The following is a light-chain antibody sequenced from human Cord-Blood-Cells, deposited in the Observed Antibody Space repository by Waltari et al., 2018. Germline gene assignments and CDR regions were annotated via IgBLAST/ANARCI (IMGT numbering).Light chain of an antibody. CDR2: EVS. CDR3: SSYTSSSTLDVV. V-gene: IGLV2-14*01. Sequence: QSALTQPASVSGSPGQSITISCTGTSSDVGGYHYVSCYQQHPSKAPKLMIYEVSNRPSGVSNRFSGSKSGNTASLTISGLQAEDEADYYCSSYTSSSTLDVVFGGGTKLTVL. CDR1: SSDVGGYHY. J-gene: IGLJ2*01.